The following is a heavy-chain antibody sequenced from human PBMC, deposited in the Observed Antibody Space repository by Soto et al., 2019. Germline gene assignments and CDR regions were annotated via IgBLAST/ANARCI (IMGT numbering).Heavy chain of an antibody. V-gene: IGHV3-30*18. CDR2: ISSDGSNE. Sequence: QMHLVESGGGVVQPGRSLRLSCAASGFTFSSYGMHWVRQAPGKGLEWVALISSDGSNEYYADSVQGRFTVSRDNSKNTLYLQMESLGAEDTAVYYCAKDAAMVSSTFNYFDYWGQGTLVAVSS. CDR1: GFTFSSYG. D-gene: IGHD6-13*01. J-gene: IGHJ4*02. CDR3: AKDAAMVSSTFNYFDY.